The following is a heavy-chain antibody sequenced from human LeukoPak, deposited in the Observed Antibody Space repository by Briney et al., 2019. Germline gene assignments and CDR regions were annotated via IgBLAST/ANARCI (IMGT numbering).Heavy chain of an antibody. J-gene: IGHJ4*02. V-gene: IGHV3-23*01. CDR3: AKLLYYYDSSQPY. CDR2: ISDSGGST. D-gene: IGHD3-22*01. CDR1: GFTFSNSG. Sequence: PGGSLRLSCAASGFTFSNSGMSWVRQALGKGLEWVSTISDSGGSTYYADSVKGRFTISRDNSKNTLYLQMNSLRAEDTAVYYCAKLLYYYDSSQPYWGQGTLVTVSS.